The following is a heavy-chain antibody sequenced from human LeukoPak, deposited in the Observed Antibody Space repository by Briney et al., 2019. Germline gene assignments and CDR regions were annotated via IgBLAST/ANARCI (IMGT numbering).Heavy chain of an antibody. Sequence: SETLSLTCTVSGGSISSYYWSWIRQPPGKGLEWIGYIYTSGSTNYNPSLKSRVTISVDTSKNQFSLKLSSVTAADTAVYYCARGGWFDPWGQGILVTVSS. CDR3: ARGGWFDP. CDR1: GGSISSYY. J-gene: IGHJ5*02. V-gene: IGHV4-4*09. CDR2: IYTSGST.